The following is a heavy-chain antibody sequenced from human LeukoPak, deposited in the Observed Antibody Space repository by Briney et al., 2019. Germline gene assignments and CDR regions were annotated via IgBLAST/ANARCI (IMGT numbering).Heavy chain of an antibody. D-gene: IGHD4/OR15-4a*01. J-gene: IGHJ4*02. CDR1: GFTFSSYG. V-gene: IGHV3-30*18. Sequence: GGSLRLSCAASGFTFSSYGMHWARQAPGKGLEWVAVISYDGSNKYCADSVKGRFTISRDNSKNTLYLQMNSLRAEDTAVYYCAKQSGADRGHLDFWGQGTLVTVSS. CDR2: ISYDGSNK. CDR3: AKQSGADRGHLDF.